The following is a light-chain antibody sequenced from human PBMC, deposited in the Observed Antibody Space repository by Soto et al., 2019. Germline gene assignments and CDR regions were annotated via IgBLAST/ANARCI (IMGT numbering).Light chain of an antibody. CDR2: AGS. CDR3: LQHKGYPHT. CDR1: QDTRNF. Sequence: DLQMTQSPSDMSAYVGDRVTSTCRANQDTRNFLVWFQQKPGKGPKRLIYAGSSLESGVPARFSGSGSGTEFTLTISSLQPEDFATYYCLQHKGYPHTFGQGTKLEIK. V-gene: IGKV1-17*03. J-gene: IGKJ2*01.